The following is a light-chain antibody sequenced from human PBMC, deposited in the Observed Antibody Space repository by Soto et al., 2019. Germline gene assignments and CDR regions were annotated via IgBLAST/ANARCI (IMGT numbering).Light chain of an antibody. Sequence: DIQMTQSPSSLSASVGDRVSITCRASQSISSYLNWYQQKPGKASKLLIYAASSLQSGVPSRFRGSGSGTDFTLTISSLQPEDFATCYCQQSYSTPTFGGGTKVEVK. V-gene: IGKV1-39*01. CDR1: QSISSY. J-gene: IGKJ4*01. CDR2: AAS. CDR3: QQSYSTPT.